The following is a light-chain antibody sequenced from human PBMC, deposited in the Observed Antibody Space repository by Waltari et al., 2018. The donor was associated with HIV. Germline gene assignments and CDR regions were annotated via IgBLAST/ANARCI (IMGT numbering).Light chain of an antibody. CDR3: LLYYGGAQRYV. CDR1: TGAVTSGNY. V-gene: IGLV7-43*01. Sequence: QTVVTQEPSLTVSPGGTVTLNCASSTGAVTSGNYPTWFQQKPGQAPRGLIFSTSNKNSWTPARFSGSLLGGKAALTLSGVQPEDEAGYYCLLYYGGAQRYVFGTGTKVTVL. J-gene: IGLJ1*01. CDR2: STS.